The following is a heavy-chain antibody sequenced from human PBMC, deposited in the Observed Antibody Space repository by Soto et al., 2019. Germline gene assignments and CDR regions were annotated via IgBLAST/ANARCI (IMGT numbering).Heavy chain of an antibody. Sequence: EVQLVESGGGLVQSGGSLRLSCEASGFSFSTYWMSWVRQAPGKGLEWVAKIKEDGSEKHYVDSVKGRFTISRDNARNSLFLQMNNLRVEDTAVYYCARGGTATGYYVHWGQGTLVTVSS. V-gene: IGHV3-7*01. D-gene: IGHD3-9*01. CDR2: IKEDGSEK. CDR1: GFSFSTYW. J-gene: IGHJ4*02. CDR3: ARGGTATGYYVH.